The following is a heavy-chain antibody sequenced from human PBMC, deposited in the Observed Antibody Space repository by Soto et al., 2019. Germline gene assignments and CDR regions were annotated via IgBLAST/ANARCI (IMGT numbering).Heavy chain of an antibody. V-gene: IGHV1-69*06. CDR3: ARDSPTYGGNEYYFDY. CDR1: GGTFSSYA. Sequence: QVQLVQSGAEVKKPGSSVKVSCKASGGTFSSYAISWVRQAPGQGLEWMGGIIPIFGTANYAQKFQGRVTITADKSTSTADRELSSLRSEDTAVYYCARDSPTYGGNEYYFDYWGQGTLVTVSS. J-gene: IGHJ4*02. D-gene: IGHD4-17*01. CDR2: IIPIFGTA.